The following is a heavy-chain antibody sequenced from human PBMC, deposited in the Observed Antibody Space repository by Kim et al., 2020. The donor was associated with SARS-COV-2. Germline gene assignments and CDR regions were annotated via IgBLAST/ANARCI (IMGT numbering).Heavy chain of an antibody. CDR3: ARLIPPYEYCYFDC. V-gene: IGHV4-59*08. Sequence: SETLSLTCTVSGVSITSYYWSWIRQPPGKGLEWIGYIYYSGSTNYNPSLKSRVTFSVDTSKNQFSLKLSSVPAADTAVYYCARLIPPYEYCYFDCWGQGT. CDR2: IYYSGST. J-gene: IGHJ4*02. D-gene: IGHD5-12*01. CDR1: GVSITSYY.